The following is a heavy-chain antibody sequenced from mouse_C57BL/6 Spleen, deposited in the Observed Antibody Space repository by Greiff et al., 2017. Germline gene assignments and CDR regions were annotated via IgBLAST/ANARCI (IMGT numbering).Heavy chain of an antibody. V-gene: IGHV1-26*01. J-gene: IGHJ2*01. CDR2: INPNNGGT. Sequence: EVQLQQSGPELVKPGASVKISCKASGYTFTDYYMNWVKQSHGKSLEWIGDINPNNGGTSYNQKFKGKATLTVDKSSSTAYMELRSLTSEDSAVYYCARWGRDYWGQGTTLTVSS. CDR1: GYTFTDYY. CDR3: ARWGRDY.